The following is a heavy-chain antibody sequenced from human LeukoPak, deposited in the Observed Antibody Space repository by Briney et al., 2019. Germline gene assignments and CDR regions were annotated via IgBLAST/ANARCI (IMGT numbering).Heavy chain of an antibody. CDR1: GFNFGDYA. Sequence: GGSLRLSCAASGFNFGDYAMHWVRQVPGKGLEWVSGISWNTGTIEYADSVKGRFTISRDNAKNSLFLQMNSLKPEDTALYYCAKVRRIVRVQGAFDVWGQGTMVTVSS. V-gene: IGHV3-9*01. CDR3: AKVRRIVRVQGAFDV. CDR2: ISWNTGTI. D-gene: IGHD1-26*01. J-gene: IGHJ3*01.